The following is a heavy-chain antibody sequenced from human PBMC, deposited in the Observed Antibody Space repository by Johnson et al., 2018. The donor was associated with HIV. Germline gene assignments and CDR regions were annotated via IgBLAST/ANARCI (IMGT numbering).Heavy chain of an antibody. V-gene: IGHV3-15*01. Sequence: VQLVEPGGGLVKPGGSLRLSCADSGFTFPNAWMHWVRQAPGEGLAWVGRIKSKTDGDTIDYAAPVKGRFTISRDDSKNTLYLQMNSLKTEDMAVYYCTTDVPGGPYYNAFDIWGQGTMVTVSS. CDR3: TTDVPGGPYYNAFDI. D-gene: IGHD1-26*01. CDR2: IKSKTDGDTI. CDR1: GFTFPNAW. J-gene: IGHJ3*02.